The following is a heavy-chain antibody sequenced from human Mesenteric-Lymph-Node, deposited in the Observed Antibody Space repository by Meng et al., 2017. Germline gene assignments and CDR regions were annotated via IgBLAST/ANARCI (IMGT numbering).Heavy chain of an antibody. J-gene: IGHJ4*02. Sequence: GGSLRLSCAASGFTFSSYEMNWVRQAPGKGLEWVSYISSSGSTIYYADSVKGRFTISRDNAKNSLYLQMNSLRAEDTAVYYCARVSWGSFSKQLDYWGQGTLVTVSS. D-gene: IGHD3-16*01. CDR2: ISSSGSTI. CDR1: GFTFSSYE. V-gene: IGHV3-48*03. CDR3: ARVSWGSFSKQLDY.